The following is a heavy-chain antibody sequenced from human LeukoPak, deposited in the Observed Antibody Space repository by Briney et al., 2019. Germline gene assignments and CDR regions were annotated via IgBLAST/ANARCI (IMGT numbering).Heavy chain of an antibody. CDR1: GFTFSSYA. V-gene: IGHV3-7*01. Sequence: PGGSLRLSCAASGFTFSSYAVSWVRQAPGKGLEWVANIKQDGSEKYYVDSVKGRFTISRDNAKNSLYLQMNSLRAEDTAVYYCARDQKGDAFDIWGQGTMVTVSS. J-gene: IGHJ3*02. CDR3: ARDQKGDAFDI. CDR2: IKQDGSEK.